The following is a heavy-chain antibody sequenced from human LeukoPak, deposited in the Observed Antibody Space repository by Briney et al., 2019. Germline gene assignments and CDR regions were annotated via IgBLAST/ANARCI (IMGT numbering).Heavy chain of an antibody. D-gene: IGHD1-26*01. CDR3: AKGGKWDVTPFDY. CDR1: GFTFTSYS. V-gene: IGHV3-23*01. CDR2: ISGGGGST. J-gene: IGHJ4*02. Sequence: GGSLRLSCAASGFTFTSYSMNWVARAPGKGRDWVSTISGGGGSTYYADSVKGRFTISRDNSKNTLYLQVNSLRAEDTAVYYCAKGGKWDVTPFDYWGQGTLVTVSS.